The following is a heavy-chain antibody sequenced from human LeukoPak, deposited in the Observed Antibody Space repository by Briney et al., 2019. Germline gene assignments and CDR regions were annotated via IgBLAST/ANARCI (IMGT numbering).Heavy chain of an antibody. Sequence: SETLSLTCAAYGWSFSGYYWSWIRQPPGKGLEWIGEINHSGSTNYNPSLKSRVTISVDTSKNQFSLKLSSVPAADTVVYYCARGRAYCSSTSCYAGLFYYYYMDVWGKGTTVTVSS. J-gene: IGHJ6*03. CDR3: ARGRAYCSSTSCYAGLFYYYYMDV. CDR1: GWSFSGYY. V-gene: IGHV4-34*01. CDR2: INHSGST. D-gene: IGHD2-2*01.